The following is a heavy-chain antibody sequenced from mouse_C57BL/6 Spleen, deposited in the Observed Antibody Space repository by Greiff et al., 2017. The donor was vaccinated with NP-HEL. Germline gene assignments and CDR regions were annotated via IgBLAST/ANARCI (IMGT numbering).Heavy chain of an antibody. J-gene: IGHJ2*01. Sequence: VQLQQPGAELVRPGSSVKLSCKASGYTFTSYWMHWVKQRPIQGLEWIGNIDPSDSETHYNQKFKDKATLTVDKSSSTAYMQLSSLTSEDSAVYYCARSSSGPTLDYWGQGTTLTVSS. D-gene: IGHD3-2*02. V-gene: IGHV1-52*01. CDR1: GYTFTSYW. CDR2: IDPSDSET. CDR3: ARSSSGPTLDY.